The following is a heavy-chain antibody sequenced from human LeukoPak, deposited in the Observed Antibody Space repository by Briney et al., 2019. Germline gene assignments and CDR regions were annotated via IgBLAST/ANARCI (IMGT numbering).Heavy chain of an antibody. J-gene: IGHJ4*02. D-gene: IGHD3-9*01. CDR2: IYTSGST. Sequence: SETLSPTCNVSGGSISSGSYYWSWIRQPAGKGLEWIGRIYTSGSTNYNPSLKSRVTMSVDTSKNQFSLKLSSVTAADTAVYYCARTDYDILTGFRFHWGQGTLVTVSS. CDR1: GGSISSGSYY. CDR3: ARTDYDILTGFRFH. V-gene: IGHV4-61*02.